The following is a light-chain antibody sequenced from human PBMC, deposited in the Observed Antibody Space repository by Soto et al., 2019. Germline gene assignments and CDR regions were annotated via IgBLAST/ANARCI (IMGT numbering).Light chain of an antibody. V-gene: IGLV2-14*01. J-gene: IGLJ1*01. CDR2: EVS. CDR1: SSDVGLYNY. Sequence: QSALTQPASVSGSPGQSITISCTGTSSDVGLYNYVSWYQQYPGKAPKLMIFEVSNRPSGVSNRFSASKSGNTASLTISRLQAEDEADYYCISYTTSSTSYVFGTGTQLTVL. CDR3: ISYTTSSTSYV.